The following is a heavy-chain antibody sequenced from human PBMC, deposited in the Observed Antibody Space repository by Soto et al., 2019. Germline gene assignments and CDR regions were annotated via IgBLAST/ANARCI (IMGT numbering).Heavy chain of an antibody. D-gene: IGHD3-22*01. CDR3: ARDPPDDSSGYYSLDS. V-gene: IGHV3-33*01. CDR1: GFTFSSYG. CDR2: MWSDGGNK. Sequence: GGSLRLSCIASGFTFSSYGMHWVRQAPGKGLEWVAVMWSDGGNKYYADSVKGRFTISRDNSKNTLYLQMNSLRAEDTAVYYCARDPPDDSSGYYSLDSWGQGTLVTVSS. J-gene: IGHJ4*02.